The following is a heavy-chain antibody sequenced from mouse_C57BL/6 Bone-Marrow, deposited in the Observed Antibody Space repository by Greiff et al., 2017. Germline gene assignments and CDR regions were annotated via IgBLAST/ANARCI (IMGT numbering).Heavy chain of an antibody. V-gene: IGHV1-15*01. CDR1: GYTFTDYE. CDR2: IDPETGGT. Sequence: QVQLQQPGAELVRPGASVPLSCKASGYTFTDYEMHWVKQTPVHGLEWIGAIDPETGGTAYNQKFKGKAILTADKSSSTAYMELRSLTSEDAAVYYGTRLNWYDLDYWGQGTTLTGSS. J-gene: IGHJ2*01. CDR3: TRLNWYDLDY. D-gene: IGHD2-14*01.